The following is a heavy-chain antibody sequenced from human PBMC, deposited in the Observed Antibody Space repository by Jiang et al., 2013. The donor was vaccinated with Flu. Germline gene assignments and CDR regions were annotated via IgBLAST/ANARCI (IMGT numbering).Heavy chain of an antibody. CDR1: GGSISSYY. D-gene: IGHD5-18*01. CDR3: ARGDLGYSYGQNAFDI. V-gene: IGHV4-59*01. CDR2: IYYSGST. Sequence: GPGLVKPSETLSLTCTVSGGSISSYYWSWIRQPPGKGLEWIGYIYYSGSTNYNPSLKSRVTISVDTSKNQFSLKLSSVTAADTAVYYCARGDLGYSYGQNAFDIWGQGTMVTVSS. J-gene: IGHJ3*02.